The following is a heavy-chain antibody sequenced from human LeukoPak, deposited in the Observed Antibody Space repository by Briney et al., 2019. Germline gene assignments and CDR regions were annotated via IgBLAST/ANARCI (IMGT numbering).Heavy chain of an antibody. CDR2: IDSGGST. V-gene: IGHV3-66*01. Sequence: GGSLRLSCAASGFIVSSNYMTWVRQAPGKGLEWVSVIDSGGSTYYSDSVKGRFTISRDNSKNTLYLQMNSLRAEDTAVYYCARGRSYSRGKIDYWGQGTLVTVSS. D-gene: IGHD6-13*01. CDR3: ARGRSYSRGKIDY. CDR1: GFIVSSNY. J-gene: IGHJ4*02.